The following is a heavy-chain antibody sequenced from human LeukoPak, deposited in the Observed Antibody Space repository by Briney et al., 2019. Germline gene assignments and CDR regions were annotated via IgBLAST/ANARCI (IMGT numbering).Heavy chain of an antibody. Sequence: APVKVSCKASGYTFIDYQIHWVRLTPGQGLEWMGWINPSSGDTVYAQKFQGRITMTTDTSTATAYMDLTRLRSDDTAMYYCARDLPASGWYDLHYLDFWGQGTRVTVSS. V-gene: IGHV1-2*02. CDR1: GYTFIDYQ. J-gene: IGHJ4*02. CDR3: ARDLPASGWYDLHYLDF. D-gene: IGHD6-19*01. CDR2: INPSSGDT.